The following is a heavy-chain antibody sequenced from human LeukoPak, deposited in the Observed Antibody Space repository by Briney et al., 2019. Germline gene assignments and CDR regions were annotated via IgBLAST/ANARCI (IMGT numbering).Heavy chain of an antibody. V-gene: IGHV4-39*01. Sequence: PSETLSLTCTVSGGSISSSNYYWGWIRQPPGKGLEWIGSISYSGGTYYNPSLKSRVTVSVDTSKNQFSLKLNSVTAADTAVYYCARGRDGYNFLNRGEYYYFDYWGQGTLVTVSS. J-gene: IGHJ4*02. CDR2: ISYSGGT. D-gene: IGHD5-24*01. CDR1: GGSISSSNYY. CDR3: ARGRDGYNFLNRGEYYYFDY.